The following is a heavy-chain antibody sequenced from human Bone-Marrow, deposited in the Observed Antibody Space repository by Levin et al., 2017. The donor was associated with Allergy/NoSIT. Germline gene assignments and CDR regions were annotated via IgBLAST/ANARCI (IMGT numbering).Heavy chain of an antibody. CDR1: GGSISSSSYY. CDR2: TYHSGTT. J-gene: IGHJ6*03. D-gene: IGHD3-16*01. Sequence: TPSETLSLTCTVSGGSISSSSYYWGWIRQPPGKGLEYIGSTYHSGTTYYNPSLNRRVTISADTSNNHFSLQMSSVTAADTAVYYCARHLPDSDYPRYMDVWGKGTTVTVSS. V-gene: IGHV4-39*01. CDR3: ARHLPDSDYPRYMDV.